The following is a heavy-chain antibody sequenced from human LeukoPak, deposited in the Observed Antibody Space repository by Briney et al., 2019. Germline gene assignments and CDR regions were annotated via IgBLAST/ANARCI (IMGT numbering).Heavy chain of an antibody. CDR2: ISWNSGSI. J-gene: IGHJ4*02. V-gene: IGHV3-9*01. CDR3: AIDTTPDGTGY. Sequence: PGGSLRLSCAASGFTFDDYAMHWVRQAPGKGLEWVSGISWNSGSIGYADSVKGRFTISRDNAKNSLYLQMNSLRAEDTALYYCAIDTTPDGTGYWGQGTLVTVSS. CDR1: GFTFDDYA. D-gene: IGHD3-10*01.